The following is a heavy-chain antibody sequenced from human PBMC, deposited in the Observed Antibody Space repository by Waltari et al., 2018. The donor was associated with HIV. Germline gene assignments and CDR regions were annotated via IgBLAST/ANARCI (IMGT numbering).Heavy chain of an antibody. J-gene: IGHJ4*02. V-gene: IGHV3-73*02. CDR2: IRTKANSYAT. CDR3: TSPYGYSYES. D-gene: IGHD5-18*01. CDR1: GFPFHDSS. Sequence: EVQLVGSGGGLGQPGGSLNLSCSTSGFPFHDSSIHWVRQGSGKGREGVGRIRTKANSYATAYAASVKGRFTISRDDAKNTAYLQMNSLKTEDTAVYYCTSPYGYSYESWGQGTLVTVSS.